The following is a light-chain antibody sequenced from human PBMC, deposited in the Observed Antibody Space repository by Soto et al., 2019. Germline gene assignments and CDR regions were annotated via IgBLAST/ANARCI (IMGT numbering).Light chain of an antibody. CDR1: QSVGSN. CDR3: QQYNNWPRT. V-gene: IGKV3-15*01. CDR2: GAS. Sequence: EIVMTQSPVTLSVSPGERATLSCRASQSVGSNLAWYQQKPGQAPRLLIYGASTRATGIPARFSGGGSGAEFTLTVSSLQSEDFAVYYCQQYNNWPRTFGQGTKVEVK. J-gene: IGKJ1*01.